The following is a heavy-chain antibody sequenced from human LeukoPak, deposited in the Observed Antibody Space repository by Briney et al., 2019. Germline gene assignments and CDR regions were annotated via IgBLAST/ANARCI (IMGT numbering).Heavy chain of an antibody. CDR1: GYTFTSYW. D-gene: IGHD3-10*01. Sequence: GESVKISCKGSGYTFTSYWIGWVRQMPGKGLEWMGIIYPGDADTRYSPSFQGQVTISADESISTAYLQWSSLKASDTAMYYCARLKDYYSSERFDYWGQGTLVTVS. J-gene: IGHJ4*02. CDR3: ARLKDYYSSERFDY. V-gene: IGHV5-51*01. CDR2: IYPGDADT.